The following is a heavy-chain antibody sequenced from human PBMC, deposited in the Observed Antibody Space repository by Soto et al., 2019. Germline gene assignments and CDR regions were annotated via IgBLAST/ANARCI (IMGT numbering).Heavy chain of an antibody. V-gene: IGHV1-69*13. CDR2: IIPIFGTA. CDR3: ARDQYYYDSSGYYYLDYYYYYGMDV. D-gene: IGHD3-22*01. CDR1: GGTFSSYA. J-gene: IGHJ6*02. Sequence: SVKVSCKASGGTFSSYAISWVRQAPGQGLEWMGGIIPIFGTANYAQKFQGRVTITADESTSTAYMELSSLRSEDTAVYYCARDQYYYDSSGYYYLDYYYYYGMDVWGQGTTVTVSS.